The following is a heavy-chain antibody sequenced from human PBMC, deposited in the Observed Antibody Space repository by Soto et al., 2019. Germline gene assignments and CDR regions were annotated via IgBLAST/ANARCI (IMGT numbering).Heavy chain of an antibody. Sequence: GLDLEWLAFIYWDDDKRYSPSLKTRLTITKDTSKNQVVLTMTNMDPEDTATYYCARRHRSNVNCFDPWGQGTLVTVSS. J-gene: IGHJ5*02. CDR3: ARRHRSNVNCFDP. D-gene: IGHD4-4*01. CDR2: IYWDDDK. V-gene: IGHV2-5*02.